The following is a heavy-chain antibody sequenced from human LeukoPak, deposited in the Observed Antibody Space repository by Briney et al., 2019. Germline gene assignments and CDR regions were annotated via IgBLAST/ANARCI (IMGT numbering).Heavy chain of an antibody. CDR3: ARGSSNVAARNNWFDP. Sequence: GGSLRLSCAASGFTVSSYSMNWVRQAPGKGLEWVSSISSTSSYIYYADSVKGRFTISRDNGKNSLYLQMNSLRAEDTAVYFCARGSSNVAARNNWFDPWGQGTLVTVSS. J-gene: IGHJ5*02. V-gene: IGHV3-21*01. D-gene: IGHD6-6*01. CDR1: GFTVSSYS. CDR2: ISSTSSYI.